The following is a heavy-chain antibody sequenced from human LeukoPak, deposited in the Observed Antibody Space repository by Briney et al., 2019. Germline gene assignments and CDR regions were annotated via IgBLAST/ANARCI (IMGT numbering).Heavy chain of an antibody. CDR1: GFSFSSYN. CDR3: AREYPLFHYFDY. CDR2: ITSSSTYT. D-gene: IGHD2-2*01. V-gene: IGHV3-21*04. Sequence: PGGSLRLSCAASGFSFSSYNMNWVRQAPGKGLEWVSSITSSSTYTFYADSVKGRFTISRDNARNSLYLQMNSLRAEDTAVYYCAREYPLFHYFDYWGQGTLVTVSS. J-gene: IGHJ4*02.